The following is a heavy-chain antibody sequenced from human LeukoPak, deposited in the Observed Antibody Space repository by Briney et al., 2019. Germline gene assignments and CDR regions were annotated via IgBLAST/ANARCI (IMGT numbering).Heavy chain of an antibody. CDR2: IYTSGST. D-gene: IGHD2-15*01. J-gene: IGHJ6*03. CDR1: GGSISSYY. V-gene: IGHV4-4*07. Sequence: SETLSLTCTVSGGSISSYYWSWIRQPAGKGLEWIGRIYTSGSTNYNPSLKSRVTMSVDTSKNQFSLKLSSVTAADTAVYYCARGTEYCSGGSCYYRYYYYMDVWGKGTTVTISS. CDR3: ARGTEYCSGGSCYYRYYYYMDV.